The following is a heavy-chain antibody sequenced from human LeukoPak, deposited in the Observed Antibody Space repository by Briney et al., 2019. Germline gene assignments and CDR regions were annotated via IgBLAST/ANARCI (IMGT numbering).Heavy chain of an antibody. CDR2: FSSSSSSI. CDR3: ARDLYGDYSFDY. V-gene: IGHV3-21*01. J-gene: IGHJ4*02. Sequence: GGSLRLSCAASGFTFSIYSMNWVRQAPGKGLEWISSFSSSSSSIYHADSVKGRFTISRDNAKNSLYLQMNSLRAEDTAVYYCARDLYGDYSFDYWGLGTLVTVSS. D-gene: IGHD4-17*01. CDR1: GFTFSIYS.